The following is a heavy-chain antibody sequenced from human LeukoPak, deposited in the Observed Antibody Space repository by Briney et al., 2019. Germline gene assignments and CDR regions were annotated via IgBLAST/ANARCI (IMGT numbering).Heavy chain of an antibody. J-gene: IGHJ4*02. Sequence: ASVKVSCKASGGTFSGYAISWVRQAPGQGLEWMGGIIPIFGTANYAQKFQGRVTITADESTSTAYMELSSLRSEDTAVYYCARVPSAVAGPYYFDYWGQGTLVTVSS. V-gene: IGHV1-69*13. CDR1: GGTFSGYA. D-gene: IGHD6-19*01. CDR2: IIPIFGTA. CDR3: ARVPSAVAGPYYFDY.